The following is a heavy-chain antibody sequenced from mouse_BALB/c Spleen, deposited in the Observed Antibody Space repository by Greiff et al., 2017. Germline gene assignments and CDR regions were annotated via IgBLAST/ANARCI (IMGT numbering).Heavy chain of an antibody. V-gene: IGHV14-3*02. J-gene: IGHJ4*01. D-gene: IGHD4-1*01. CDR2: IDPANGNT. Sequence: VHVKQSGAELVKPGASVKLSCTASGFNIKDTYMHWVKQRPEQGLEWIGRIDPANGNTKYDPKFQGKATITADTSSNTAYLQLSSLTSEDTAVYYCASWDSHAMDYWGQGTSVTVSS. CDR3: ASWDSHAMDY. CDR1: GFNIKDTY.